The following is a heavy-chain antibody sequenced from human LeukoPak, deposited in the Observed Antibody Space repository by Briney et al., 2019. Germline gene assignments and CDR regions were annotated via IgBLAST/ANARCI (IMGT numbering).Heavy chain of an antibody. J-gene: IGHJ4*02. CDR1: GYTLTELS. D-gene: IGHD1-26*01. Sequence: ASVKVSCKVSGYTLTELSMHWVRQAPGKGLEWMGGFDPEDGETIYAQKFQGRVTMTEDTSTDTAYMELSSLRSEDTAVYYCARDSMGAGARDYWGQGTLVTVSS. CDR2: FDPEDGET. V-gene: IGHV1-24*01. CDR3: ARDSMGAGARDY.